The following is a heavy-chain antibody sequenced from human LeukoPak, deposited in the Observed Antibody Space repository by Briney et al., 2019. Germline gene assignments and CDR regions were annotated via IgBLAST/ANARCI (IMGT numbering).Heavy chain of an antibody. D-gene: IGHD6-13*01. CDR3: ARDRKEQQRYDAFNI. CDR2: IWYDGSNK. CDR1: GITFSSYG. Sequence: GRSLRLSCAASGITFSSYGMHWVRQAPGKGLEWVGNIWYDGSNKSYADSVKGRFTISRDNSKNTLFLQMNSLRPEDTAVYYCARDRKEQQRYDAFNIWGQGTMVTVSS. J-gene: IGHJ3*02. V-gene: IGHV3-33*01.